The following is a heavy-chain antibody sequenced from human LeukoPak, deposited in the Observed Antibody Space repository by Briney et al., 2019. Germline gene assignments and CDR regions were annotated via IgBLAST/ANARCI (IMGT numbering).Heavy chain of an antibody. Sequence: GGSLRLSCAASGFTFSSYSMNWVRQAPGKGLEWVSSISSSSSYIYYADSVKGRFTISRDNAKNSLYLQMISLRAEDTAVYYCARERSAMVTGFDYWGQGTLVTVSS. CDR3: ARERSAMVTGFDY. V-gene: IGHV3-21*01. CDR2: ISSSSSYI. CDR1: GFTFSSYS. D-gene: IGHD5-18*01. J-gene: IGHJ4*02.